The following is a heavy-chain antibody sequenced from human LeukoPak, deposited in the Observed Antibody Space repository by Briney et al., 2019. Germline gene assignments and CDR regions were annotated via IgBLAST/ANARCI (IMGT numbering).Heavy chain of an antibody. CDR3: AKSGGFSGSGRLAMDV. J-gene: IGHJ6*02. CDR1: GFTFSTYA. Sequence: GGSLRLSCAASGFTFSTYAMSWVRLAPGKGLEWVSGISGSGGSTYYADSVKGRFTSSRDNSNNTLYVQMNSLRVEDRAVYYCAKSGGFSGSGRLAMDVWGQGTTVTVSS. D-gene: IGHD3-10*01. V-gene: IGHV3-23*01. CDR2: ISGSGGST.